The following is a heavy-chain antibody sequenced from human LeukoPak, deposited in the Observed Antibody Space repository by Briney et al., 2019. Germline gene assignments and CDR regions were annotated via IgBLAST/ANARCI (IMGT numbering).Heavy chain of an antibody. D-gene: IGHD3-22*01. Sequence: ASVKVSCKASGYTFTNYDIMWVRQATGHGLGGWGWLNPNSGNTGYAQELQGRVTMTRNSSIRTAFTKLSSLRSEAAAVYYSPRYSTVYDSILEDAFDIWGQGKTVTVSS. J-gene: IGHJ3*02. CDR3: PRYSTVYDSILEDAFDI. V-gene: IGHV1-8*01. CDR2: LNPNSGNT. CDR1: GYTFTNYD.